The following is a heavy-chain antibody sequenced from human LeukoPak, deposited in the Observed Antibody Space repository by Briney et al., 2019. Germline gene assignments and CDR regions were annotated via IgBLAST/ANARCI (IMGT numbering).Heavy chain of an antibody. Sequence: PSETLSLTCSVSGGSIPSRDFYWGWIRQSPGKGLEWIGSIYYRGTDYYTPSLKSRVTMSVDTSKIQFFLSLTSVTAADTAVYYCAKDRGVYMGGDNDFDVWGQGTMVSVSS. V-gene: IGHV4-39*07. CDR3: AKDRGVYMGGDNDFDV. CDR2: IYYRGTD. D-gene: IGHD2-8*02. J-gene: IGHJ3*01. CDR1: GGSIPSRDFY.